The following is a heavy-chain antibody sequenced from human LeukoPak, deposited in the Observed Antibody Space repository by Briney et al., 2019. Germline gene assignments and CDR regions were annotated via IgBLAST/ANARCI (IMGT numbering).Heavy chain of an antibody. CDR1: GYSISSGYY. D-gene: IGHD2-2*01. CDR2: IYHSGST. Sequence: SETLSLTCAVSGYSISSGYYWGWIRQPPGKGLEWIGCIYHSGSTYYNPSLKSRVTISVDTSKNQFSLKLSSVTAADTAVYYCARVVVVPAAPYFQHWGQGTLVTASS. CDR3: ARVVVVPAAPYFQH. J-gene: IGHJ1*01. V-gene: IGHV4-38-2*01.